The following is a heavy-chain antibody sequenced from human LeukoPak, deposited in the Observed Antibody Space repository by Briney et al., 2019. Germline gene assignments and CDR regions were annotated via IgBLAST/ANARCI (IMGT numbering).Heavy chain of an antibody. CDR1: GGTFSSYE. D-gene: IGHD6-19*01. V-gene: IGHV1-69*06. J-gene: IGHJ4*02. CDR3: AAAVAGTRFDY. Sequence: SVKVSCKASGGTFSSYEITWVRQAPGQGLEWVGGIIPIFDSAKYAQKFQGRVTMTEDTSTDTAYMELSSLRSEDTAVYYCAAAVAGTRFDYWGQGTLVTVSS. CDR2: IIPIFDSA.